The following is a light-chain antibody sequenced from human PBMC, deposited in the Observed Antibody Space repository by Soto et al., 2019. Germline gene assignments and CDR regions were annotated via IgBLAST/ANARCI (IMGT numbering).Light chain of an antibody. CDR1: TGSVTSGNY. CDR3: LIYYGGVQV. CDR2: STG. J-gene: IGLJ3*02. V-gene: IGLV7-43*01. Sequence: QAVVTQEPSLPVSPGGTVTLTCASSTGSVTSGNYPNGFQQKPGQAPRSLIHSTGDKHSWTPARFSGSLLGDKAALTLSGVQPEDEADYYCLIYYGGVQVFGGGTKLTVL.